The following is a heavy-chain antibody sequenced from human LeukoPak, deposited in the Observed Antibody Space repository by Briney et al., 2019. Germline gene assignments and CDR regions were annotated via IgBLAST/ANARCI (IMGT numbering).Heavy chain of an antibody. CDR2: ISAEDGNT. J-gene: IGHJ4*02. Sequence: ASVRVSSTASGDTFTTYYMHSVRQTPGHGLERMGIISAEDGNTNYAQKVQGRVTMTRDTSTSTGYMELSSLRSEDTAVYCCARATSAAAGPVVDYWGQGTLVTVSS. CDR3: ARATSAAAGPVVDY. CDR1: GDTFTTYY. V-gene: IGHV1-46*01. D-gene: IGHD6-13*01.